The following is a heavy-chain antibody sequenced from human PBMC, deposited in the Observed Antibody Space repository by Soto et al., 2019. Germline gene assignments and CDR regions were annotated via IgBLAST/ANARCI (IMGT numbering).Heavy chain of an antibody. D-gene: IGHD3-3*01. V-gene: IGHV1-8*01. CDR2: MNPNSGNT. CDR1: GYTFTSYD. Sequence: QVQLVQSGAEVKKPGASVKVSCKASGYTFTSYDINWVRQATGQGLEWMGWMNPNSGNTGYSQKFQGRVTMTRNTYISTAYMELSSLRSEDTAVYYCARADFWSGHTYYYYYMDVWGKGTTVTVSS. J-gene: IGHJ6*03. CDR3: ARADFWSGHTYYYYYMDV.